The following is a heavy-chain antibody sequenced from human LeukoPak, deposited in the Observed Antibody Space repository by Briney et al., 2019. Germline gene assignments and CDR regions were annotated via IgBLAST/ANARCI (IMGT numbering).Heavy chain of an antibody. CDR1: GGSISSSSYF. CDR3: ARQMNTVTADY. Sequence: TSETLSLTCTVSGGSISSSSYFWGWIRQPPGKGLEWIGSIFYSGSTYYNPSLNSRVTISIDTSKNQFSLRLSSVTAADTAVYYCARQMNTVTADYWGQGTLVTVSS. CDR2: IFYSGST. J-gene: IGHJ4*02. V-gene: IGHV4-39*01. D-gene: IGHD4-17*01.